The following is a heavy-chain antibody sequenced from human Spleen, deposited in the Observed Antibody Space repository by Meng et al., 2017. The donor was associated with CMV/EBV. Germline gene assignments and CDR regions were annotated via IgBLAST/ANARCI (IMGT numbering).Heavy chain of an antibody. Sequence: ASVKVSCKASGYTFTSYDINWVRQATGQGLEWMGWMNPNSGGTNYAQKFQGRVTMTRDTSISTAYMELSRLRSDDTAVYYCARVDEPPHYPDSWGQGTLVTVSS. CDR2: MNPNSGGT. D-gene: IGHD1-14*01. CDR1: GYTFTSYD. J-gene: IGHJ5*01. V-gene: IGHV1-2*02. CDR3: ARVDEPPHYPDS.